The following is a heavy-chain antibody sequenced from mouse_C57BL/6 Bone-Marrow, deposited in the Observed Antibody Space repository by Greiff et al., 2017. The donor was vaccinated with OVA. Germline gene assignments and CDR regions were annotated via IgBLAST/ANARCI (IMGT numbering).Heavy chain of an antibody. D-gene: IGHD2-5*01. V-gene: IGHV1-18*01. CDR1: GYTFTDYN. CDR2: INPNNGGT. CDR3: ARWGTYYSNPFAY. Sequence: EVQLKESGPELVKPGASVKIPCKASGYTFTDYNMDWVKQSHGKSLEWIGDINPNNGGTIYNQKFKGKATLTVDKSSSTAYMELRSLTSEDTAVYYCARWGTYYSNPFAYWGQGTLVTVSA. J-gene: IGHJ3*01.